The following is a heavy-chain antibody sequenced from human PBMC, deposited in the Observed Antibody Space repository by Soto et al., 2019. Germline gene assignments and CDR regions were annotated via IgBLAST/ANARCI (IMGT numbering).Heavy chain of an antibody. CDR3: ARDITTTFRAADC. CDR1: GYTFITLG. CDR2: ISTYRGHT. J-gene: IGHJ4*02. D-gene: IGHD3-10*01. Sequence: HVQLVQSGGEVKQPGASVKVSCKASGYTFITLGLNWVRQAPGQGLEWMGWISTYRGHTNYAPKFRDRVTMTTDKSTSTAYSELTSLTSDDTAVYYCARDITTTFRAADCWGQGTLVVVPS. V-gene: IGHV1-18*01.